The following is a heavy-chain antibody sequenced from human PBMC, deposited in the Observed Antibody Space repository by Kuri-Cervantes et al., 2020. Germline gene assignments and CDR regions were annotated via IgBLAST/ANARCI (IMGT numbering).Heavy chain of an antibody. J-gene: IGHJ4*02. CDR1: GFTFSSYA. CDR2: ISGSGGDT. D-gene: IGHD3-10*01. V-gene: IGHV3-23*01. CDR3: AKRFGSGSFDY. Sequence: GGSLRLSCAASGFTFSSYAMSWVRQAPGKGLEWVSEISGSGGDTNYADSVKGRFTISRDNSKNTLYLQMNSLRAEDTAVYYCAKRFGSGSFDYWGQGTLVTVSS.